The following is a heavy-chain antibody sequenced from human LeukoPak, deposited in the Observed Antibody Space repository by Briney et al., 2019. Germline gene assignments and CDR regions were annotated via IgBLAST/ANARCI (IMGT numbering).Heavy chain of an antibody. Sequence: GGSLRLSCAASGFIFNTYTMHWVRQAPGKGLEYVSTICGDGLRTYYANSVKGRFTVSRDNSKNTLYLQMGSLRTEDMAMYYCARSTYHDYWGQGTLVTVSS. V-gene: IGHV3-64*01. CDR2: ICGDGLRT. D-gene: IGHD2/OR15-2a*01. CDR3: ARSTYHDY. CDR1: GFIFNTYT. J-gene: IGHJ4*02.